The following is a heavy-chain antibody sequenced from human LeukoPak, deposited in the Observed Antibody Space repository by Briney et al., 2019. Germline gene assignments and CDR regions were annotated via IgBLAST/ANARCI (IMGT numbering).Heavy chain of an antibody. J-gene: IGHJ5*02. D-gene: IGHD3-3*01. V-gene: IGHV4-34*01. CDR2: INHSGST. CDR3: ARGLQYYDFWSGYPINWFAP. CDR1: GGSFSGYY. Sequence: SETLSLTCAAYGGSFSGYYWSWIRQPPGKGLEWIGEINHSGSTNYNPSLKSRVTISVDTSKNQFSLKLSSVTAAGTAVHYCARGLQYYDFWSGYPINWFAPWGQGTLVTVSS.